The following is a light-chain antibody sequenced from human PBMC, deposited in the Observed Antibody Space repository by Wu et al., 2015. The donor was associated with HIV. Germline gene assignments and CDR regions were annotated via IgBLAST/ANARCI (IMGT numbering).Light chain of an antibody. CDR1: QSVSSSY. CDR3: QQYGSSYT. V-gene: IGKV3-20*01. Sequence: EIVMTQSPATLSLSPGERATLSCRASQSVSSSYLAWYQQKPGQAPRLLIYGASSRATGIPDRFSGSGSGTDFTLTISRLEPEDFAVYYCQQYGSSYTFGQGTKAGDQT. CDR2: GAS. J-gene: IGKJ2*01.